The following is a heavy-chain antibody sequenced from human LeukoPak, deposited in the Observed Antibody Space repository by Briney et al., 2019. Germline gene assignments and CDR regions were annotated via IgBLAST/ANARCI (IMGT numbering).Heavy chain of an antibody. CDR1: GGSISSYY. D-gene: IGHD3-10*01. J-gene: IGHJ5*02. CDR3: ARFGTFGENWFGP. V-gene: IGHV4-59*01. CDR2: LHYDGST. Sequence: ASETLSLTCTVSGGSISSYYWSWIRQPPGKGLEWIGYLHYDGSTNYAPSLKSRVTTSVETSKNQFSLKLNSVTAADTAVYYCARFGTFGENWFGPWGQGILVTVSS.